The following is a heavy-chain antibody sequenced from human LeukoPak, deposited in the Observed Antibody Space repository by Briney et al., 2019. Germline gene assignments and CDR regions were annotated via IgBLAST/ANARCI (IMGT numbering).Heavy chain of an antibody. V-gene: IGHV4-39*01. Sequence: SETLSLTCTVSGGSLSSSSYYWGWIRQPPGKGLEWIGSIYYSGSTYHNPSLKSRVTISVDTSKMQFSLKLSSVTAADTAVYYCARGGSYFAFDIWGQGTMVTVSS. J-gene: IGHJ3*02. CDR1: GGSLSSSSYY. CDR2: IYYSGST. CDR3: ARGGSYFAFDI. D-gene: IGHD1-26*01.